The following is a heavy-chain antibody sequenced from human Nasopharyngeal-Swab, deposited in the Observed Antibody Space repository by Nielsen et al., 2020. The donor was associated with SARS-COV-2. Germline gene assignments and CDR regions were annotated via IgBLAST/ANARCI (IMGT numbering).Heavy chain of an antibody. V-gene: IGHV3-9*01. Sequence: SLKISCAASGFTFDDYAMHWVRQAPGKGLEWVSGISCNSGSIGYADSVKGRFTISRDNAKNSLYLQMNSLRAEDTALYYCAKDRDYGDYATYYYYGMDVWGQGTTVTVSS. J-gene: IGHJ6*02. CDR1: GFTFDDYA. D-gene: IGHD4-17*01. CDR3: AKDRDYGDYATYYYYGMDV. CDR2: ISCNSGSI.